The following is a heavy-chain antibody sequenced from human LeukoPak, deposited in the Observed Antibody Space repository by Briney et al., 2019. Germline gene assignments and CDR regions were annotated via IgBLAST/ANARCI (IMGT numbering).Heavy chain of an antibody. V-gene: IGHV3-7*01. D-gene: IGHD3-22*01. J-gene: IGHJ3*02. CDR2: IKQDGSEK. Sequence: GGSLRLSCAASGFTFSSYWMSWVRQAPGKGLEWVANIKQDGSEKYYVDSVKGRFTISRDNAKNSLYLQMNSLRAEDTAVYYCARDIHYYDTRDAFDIWGQGTMVTVSS. CDR3: ARDIHYYDTRDAFDI. CDR1: GFTFSSYW.